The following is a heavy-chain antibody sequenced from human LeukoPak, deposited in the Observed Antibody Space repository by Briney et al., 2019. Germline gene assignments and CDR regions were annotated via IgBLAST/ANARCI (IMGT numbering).Heavy chain of an antibody. CDR1: GGSISSSSYY. J-gene: IGHJ4*02. D-gene: IGHD3-10*01. CDR2: INHSGST. V-gene: IGHV4-39*07. CDR3: ARGIRGPRDY. Sequence: SETLSLTCTVSGGSISSSSYYWGWIRQPPGKGLEWIGEINHSGSTNYNPSLKSRVTISVDTSKNQFSLKLSSVTAADTAVYYCARGIRGPRDYWGQGTLVTVSS.